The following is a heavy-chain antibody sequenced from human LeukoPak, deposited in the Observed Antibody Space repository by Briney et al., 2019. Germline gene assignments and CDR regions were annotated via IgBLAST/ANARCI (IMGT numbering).Heavy chain of an antibody. D-gene: IGHD6-13*01. CDR3: ATSPASSCLDY. J-gene: IGHJ4*02. CDR2: IGWNSGSI. Sequence: GGSLRLSCAASGFTFDDYAMHWVRQAPGKGLEWVSGIGWNSGSIGYADSVKGRFTISRDNSKNTLYLQMNSLRAEDTAVYYCATSPASSCLDYWGQGTLVTVSS. CDR1: GFTFDDYA. V-gene: IGHV3-9*01.